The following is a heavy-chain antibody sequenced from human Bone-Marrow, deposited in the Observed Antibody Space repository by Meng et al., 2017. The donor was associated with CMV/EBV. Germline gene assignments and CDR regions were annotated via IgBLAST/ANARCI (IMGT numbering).Heavy chain of an antibody. CDR2: IRSKAYGGTT. V-gene: IGHV3-49*04. J-gene: IGHJ4*02. CDR1: GFTFGDYA. Sequence: GESLKISCTASGFTFGDYAMSWVRQAPGKGLEWVGFIRSKAYGGTTEYAASVKGRFTISRDDSKSIAYLQMNSLKTEDTAVYYCTRDYPFYAFDYWGQGTLVTVSS. CDR3: TRDYPFYAFDY. D-gene: IGHD5/OR15-5a*01.